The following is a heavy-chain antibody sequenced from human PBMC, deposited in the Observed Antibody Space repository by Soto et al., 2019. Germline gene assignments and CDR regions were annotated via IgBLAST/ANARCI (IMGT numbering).Heavy chain of an antibody. CDR3: ARVPIMYYDFWSGYYYYYYMDV. CDR1: GYTFTSYG. Sequence: ASVKVSCKASGYTFTSYGISWVRQAPGQGLERMGWISAYNGNTNYAQKLQGRVTMTTDTSTSTAYMELRSLRSDDTAVYYCARVPIMYYDFWSGYYYYYYMDVWGKGTTVTVSS. V-gene: IGHV1-18*01. J-gene: IGHJ6*03. D-gene: IGHD3-3*01. CDR2: ISAYNGNT.